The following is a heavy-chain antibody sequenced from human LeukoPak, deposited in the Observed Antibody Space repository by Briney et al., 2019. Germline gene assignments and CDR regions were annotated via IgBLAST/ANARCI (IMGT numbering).Heavy chain of an antibody. CDR1: GFTFSSYS. J-gene: IGHJ3*02. CDR3: ARVGLITMIVDAFDI. V-gene: IGHV3-21*01. CDR2: ISSSSYI. Sequence: GGSLRLSCAASGFTFSSYSMNWVRQAPGKGLEWVSSISSSSYIYYADSVKGRFTISRDNAKNSLYLQMNSLRAEDTAVYYCARVGLITMIVDAFDIWGQGTMVTVSS. D-gene: IGHD3-22*01.